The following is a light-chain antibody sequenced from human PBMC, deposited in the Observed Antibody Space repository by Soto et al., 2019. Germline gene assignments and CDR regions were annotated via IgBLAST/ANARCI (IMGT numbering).Light chain of an antibody. J-gene: IGKJ4*01. CDR2: DAS. Sequence: EIVLTQSPATLSLSPVERATLSCRATQSVSSYLAWYQHKPGQAPRLLIYDASNRATGIPARFSGSGSGTDFTLTISSLEPEDFAVYYCQQRSTWPLTFGGGTKVEIK. CDR1: QSVSSY. V-gene: IGKV3-11*01. CDR3: QQRSTWPLT.